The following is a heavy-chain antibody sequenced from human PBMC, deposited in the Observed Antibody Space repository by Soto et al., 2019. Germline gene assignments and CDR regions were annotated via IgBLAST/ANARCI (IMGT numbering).Heavy chain of an antibody. CDR3: AKIRRELLSFPDAFDI. D-gene: IGHD1-26*01. V-gene: IGHV3-30*18. CDR2: ISYDGSNK. CDR1: GFTFSSYG. Sequence: QVQLVESGGGVVQPGRSLRLSCAASGFTFSSYGMHWVRQAPGKGLEWVAVISYDGSNKYYADSVKGRFTISRDNSKNTLYLQMNSLRAEDTAVYYCAKIRRELLSFPDAFDIWGQGTMVTVSS. J-gene: IGHJ3*02.